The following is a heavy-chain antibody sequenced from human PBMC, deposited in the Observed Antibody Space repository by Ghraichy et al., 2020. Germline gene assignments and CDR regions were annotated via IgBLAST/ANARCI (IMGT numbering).Heavy chain of an antibody. D-gene: IGHD4-17*01. CDR1: GFTFSDYY. CDR2: ISSSGSTI. V-gene: IGHV3-11*01. Sequence: GESLNISCAASGFTFSDYYMSWIRQAPGKGLEWVSYISSSGSTIYYADSVKGRFTISRDNAKNSLYLQMNSLRAEDTAVYYCARAGPEPYGDYYYGMGVWGQGTTVTVSS. CDR3: ARAGPEPYGDYYYGMGV. J-gene: IGHJ6*02.